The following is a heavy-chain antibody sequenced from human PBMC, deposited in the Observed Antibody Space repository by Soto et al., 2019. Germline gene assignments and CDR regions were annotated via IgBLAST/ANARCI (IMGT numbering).Heavy chain of an antibody. V-gene: IGHV1-69*06. Sequence: AASVKVSCKASGGTFSSYAISWVRQAPGQGLEWMGGIIPIFGTANYAQKFQGRVTITADKSTSTAYMELSSLRSEDTAVYYCARGSDWNYPGFDYWGQGTLVTVSS. J-gene: IGHJ4*02. CDR1: GGTFSSYA. D-gene: IGHD1-7*01. CDR2: IIPIFGTA. CDR3: ARGSDWNYPGFDY.